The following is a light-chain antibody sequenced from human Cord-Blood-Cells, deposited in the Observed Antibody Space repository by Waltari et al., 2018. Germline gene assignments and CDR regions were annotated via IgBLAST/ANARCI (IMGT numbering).Light chain of an antibody. CDR1: SSDVGSYNL. J-gene: IGLJ3*02. V-gene: IGLV2-23*01. CDR3: CSYAGSSTWV. Sequence: QSALTQPASVSGSPGQSITISCTGTSSDVGSYNLVSWYQQHPGKAPKLMIYEGSKRPSGVSNRFSGSKSRDTASRTISGLHAEDEADYYGCSYAGSSTWVFGGGTKLTVL. CDR2: EGS.